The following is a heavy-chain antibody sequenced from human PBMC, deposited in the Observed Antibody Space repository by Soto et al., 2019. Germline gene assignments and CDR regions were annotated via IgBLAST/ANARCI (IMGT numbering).Heavy chain of an antibody. V-gene: IGHV1-18*01. CDR3: ARVVPGAEAWFGP. CDR1: CYTFSNYG. Sequence: SSEEVSGETSCYTFSNYGITWVRQAPGQPLEWLGWISLYSDGTNYAQKFQGRVSMTTDTSTTTAYMELRSLRSDDTAVYYCARVVPGAEAWFGPWGQGTLGTVSS. J-gene: IGHJ5*02. CDR2: ISLYSDGT. D-gene: IGHD2-2*01.